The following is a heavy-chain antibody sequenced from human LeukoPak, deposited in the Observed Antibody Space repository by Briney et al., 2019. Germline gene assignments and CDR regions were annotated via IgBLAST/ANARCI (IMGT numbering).Heavy chain of an antibody. J-gene: IGHJ4*02. Sequence: SVKVSCKASGGTFSSYAISWVRQAPGQGLEWMGGIIPIFGTANYAQKFQGRVTITADESTSTAYMELSSLRSEDTAVYYCARDAYSGSYYDPPYYFDYWGQGTLVTVSS. CDR3: ARDAYSGSYYDPPYYFDY. D-gene: IGHD1-26*01. CDR1: GGTFSSYA. CDR2: IIPIFGTA. V-gene: IGHV1-69*13.